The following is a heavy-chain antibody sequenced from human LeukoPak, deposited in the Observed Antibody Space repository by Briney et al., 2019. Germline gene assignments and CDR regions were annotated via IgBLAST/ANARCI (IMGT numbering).Heavy chain of an antibody. J-gene: IGHJ4*02. D-gene: IGHD3-16*01. CDR2: ISSSGGST. CDR3: AKDLHWGLDY. V-gene: IGHV3-23*01. CDR1: GFTFSTYG. Sequence: GGSLRLSCVASGFTFSTYGMSWVRQAPGKGLDWVSSISSSGGSTYYADSVKGRFTISRDNSKNTLYMQMNSLRAEDTAVYYCAKDLHWGLDYWGQGALVTVSS.